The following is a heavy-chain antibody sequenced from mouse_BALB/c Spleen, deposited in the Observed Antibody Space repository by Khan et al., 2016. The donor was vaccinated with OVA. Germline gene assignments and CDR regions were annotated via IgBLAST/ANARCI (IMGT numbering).Heavy chain of an antibody. CDR1: GYSITSDYA. D-gene: IGHD2-3*01. Sequence: EVQLVQSGPGLVKPSQSLSLTCNVTGYSITSDYAWNWIRQFPGNKLEWMGFISYSGNTNYNPSLKSRISITRDTSTNQFFLQLNSVPTEDTATYYWARVDGGDFDYWGQGTTRTVAS. V-gene: IGHV3-2*02. CDR2: ISYSGNT. J-gene: IGHJ2*01. CDR3: ARVDGGDFDY.